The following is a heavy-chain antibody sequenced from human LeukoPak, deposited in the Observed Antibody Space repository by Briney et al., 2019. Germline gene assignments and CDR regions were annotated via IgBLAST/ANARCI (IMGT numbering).Heavy chain of an antibody. V-gene: IGHV3-21*01. D-gene: IGHD2-2*01. CDR1: GFTFSSYS. J-gene: IGHJ4*02. CDR3: ATEDCSSTSRYDY. Sequence: GGSLRLSCAASGFTFSSYSMNWVRQAPGKGLEWVSSISSSSSYIYYADSVKGRFTISRDNAKNSLYLQMNSLRAEDTAVYYCATEDCSSTSRYDYWGQGTLVTVSS. CDR2: ISSSSSYI.